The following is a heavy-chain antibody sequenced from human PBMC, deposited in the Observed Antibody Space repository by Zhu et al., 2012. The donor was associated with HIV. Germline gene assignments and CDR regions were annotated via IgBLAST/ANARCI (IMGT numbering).Heavy chain of an antibody. CDR2: IYYSGNT. CDR3: ARHVGGIRAGGTAYDL. D-gene: IGHD6-13*01. CDR1: GGPITNNNYY. Sequence: QVQLQESGPGLVKPSETLSLTCTVSGGPITNNNYYWGWIRQPPGKGLEWIGNIYYSGNTYYNPSLRSRVTISVDTSKNQFSLKLSSVTAADTAVYYCARHVGGIRAGGTAYDLWGLAPWSLSRQ. V-gene: IGHV4-39*01. J-gene: IGHJ2*01.